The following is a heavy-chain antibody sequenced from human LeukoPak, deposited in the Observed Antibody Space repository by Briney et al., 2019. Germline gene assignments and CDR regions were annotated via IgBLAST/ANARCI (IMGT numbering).Heavy chain of an antibody. CDR2: ISGSGGST. CDR1: GFTFSSYA. CDR3: AKDPGYSSGPVPGDY. J-gene: IGHJ4*02. D-gene: IGHD6-19*01. V-gene: IGHV3-23*01. Sequence: PGGPLRLSCAASGFTFSSYAMSWVRQAPGKGLEWVSAISGSGGSTYYADSVKGRFTISRDNSKNTLYLQMNSLRAEDTAVYYCAKDPGYSSGPVPGDYWGQGTLVTVSS.